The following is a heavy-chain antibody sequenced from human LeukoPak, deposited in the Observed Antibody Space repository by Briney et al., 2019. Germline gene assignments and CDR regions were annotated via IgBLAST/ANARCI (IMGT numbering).Heavy chain of an antibody. CDR1: GGSISSGGYS. Sequence: PSETLSLTRAVSGGSISSGGYSWSWIRQPPGKGLEWIGYIYHSGSTYYNPSLKSRVTISVDRSKNQFSLKLSSVTAADTAVYYCARALFGMDVWGQGTTVTVSS. J-gene: IGHJ6*02. V-gene: IGHV4-30-2*01. D-gene: IGHD2-21*01. CDR3: ARALFGMDV. CDR2: IYHSGST.